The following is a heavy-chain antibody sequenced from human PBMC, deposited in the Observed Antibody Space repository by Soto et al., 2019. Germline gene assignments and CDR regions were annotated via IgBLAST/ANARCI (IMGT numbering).Heavy chain of an antibody. Sequence: GESLKSAGKGSGYGFSTYSIGWVRQMPGKGLEWMGNSFSSDSYARYSPSFQGQVTISVDRSVSTAYLQWSSLKASDTAMYYRTTWRSSSWFDYWGQGTQVTVSS. CDR2: SFSSDSYA. CDR3: TTWRSSSWFDY. D-gene: IGHD6-13*01. V-gene: IGHV5-51*01. CDR1: GYGFSTYS. J-gene: IGHJ4*02.